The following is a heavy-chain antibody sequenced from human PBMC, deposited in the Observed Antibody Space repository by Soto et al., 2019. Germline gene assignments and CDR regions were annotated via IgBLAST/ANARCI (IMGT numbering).Heavy chain of an antibody. Sequence: ASVKVSCKASGYTFTSYGISWVRQAPGQGLEWMGWISAYNGNTNYAQKLQGRVTMTTDTSTSTAYMELRSLRSDDTAVYYCARGAPLWFGELDFDFWGLGTLVTVSS. CDR3: ARGAPLWFGELDFDF. D-gene: IGHD3-10*01. V-gene: IGHV1-18*01. J-gene: IGHJ4*02. CDR2: ISAYNGNT. CDR1: GYTFTSYG.